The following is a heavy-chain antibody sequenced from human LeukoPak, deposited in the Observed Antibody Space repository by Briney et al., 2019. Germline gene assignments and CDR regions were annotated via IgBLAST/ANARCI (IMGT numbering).Heavy chain of an antibody. D-gene: IGHD2-2*01. CDR1: GGTFSSYA. V-gene: IGHV1-69*13. CDR2: IIPIFGTP. CDR3: ARNQYQLLVSWFDP. Sequence: SVTVSCKASGGTFSSYATSWVRQAPGQGLEWMGGIIPIFGTPNYAQNFQGRVTITPDESTSTAYMELSSLRSEDTAVYYCARNQYQLLVSWFDPWGQGTLVTVSS. J-gene: IGHJ5*02.